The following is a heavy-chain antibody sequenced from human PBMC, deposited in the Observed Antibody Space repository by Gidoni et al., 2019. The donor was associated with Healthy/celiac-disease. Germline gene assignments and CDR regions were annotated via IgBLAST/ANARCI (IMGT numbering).Heavy chain of an antibody. CDR3: ARGHLGSGWKN. CDR1: GGPFSSYA. D-gene: IGHD6-19*01. Sequence: QLVQSGAAVQTPGSSVTVSGKASGGPFSSYAISWVRQAPGQGLQWMGGIIPIFGTANYAQKFQGRVTITADESTSTAYMELSSLRSEDTAVYYCARGHLGSGWKNWGQGTLVTVSS. V-gene: IGHV1-69*01. J-gene: IGHJ4*02. CDR2: IIPIFGTA.